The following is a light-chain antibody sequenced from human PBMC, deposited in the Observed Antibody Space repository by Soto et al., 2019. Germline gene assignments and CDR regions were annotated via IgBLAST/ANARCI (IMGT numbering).Light chain of an antibody. CDR1: QGISTY. Sequence: QLTQSPSSLSASVGDRVTITCRASQGISTYLAWYQQKPGKAPKLLIYAASTLQNGVSSRFSGSGSGTDFTLTTSSLQPRDFATYYCQQLNTYPLTFGGGTKVDIK. CDR2: AAS. J-gene: IGKJ4*01. V-gene: IGKV1-9*01. CDR3: QQLNTYPLT.